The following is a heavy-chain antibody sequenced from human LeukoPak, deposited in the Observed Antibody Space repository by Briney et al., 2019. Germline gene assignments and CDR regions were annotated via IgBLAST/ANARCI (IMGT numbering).Heavy chain of an antibody. J-gene: IGHJ4*02. CDR3: ARGGCGSASCYAYDY. D-gene: IGHD2-2*01. CDR2: VNPYSGVT. Sequence: ASVKVSCKASGYIFIDYNMHWVRQAPGQALEWMGCVNPYSGVTNYAQKFQARVTMTRDTSIRTAYMELSSLESEDTAVYYCARGGCGSASCYAYDYWGQGTLVTVSS. CDR1: GYIFIDYN. V-gene: IGHV1-2*02.